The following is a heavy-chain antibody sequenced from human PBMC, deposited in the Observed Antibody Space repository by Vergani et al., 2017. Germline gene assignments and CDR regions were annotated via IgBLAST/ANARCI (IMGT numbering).Heavy chain of an antibody. CDR1: GGSISSSSYY. J-gene: IGHJ2*01. CDR3: ATPRHALWFGESHGPRFDL. D-gene: IGHD3-10*01. CDR2: IYYSGST. Sequence: QLQLQESGPGLVKPSETLSLTCTVSGGSISSSSYYWGWIRQPXGKGLEWIGSIYYSGSTYYNPSLKSGVTISVDMSKNQFSLKLSTVTAADAAVYYFATPRHALWFGESHGPRFDLWGRGTLVTVSS. V-gene: IGHV4-39*07.